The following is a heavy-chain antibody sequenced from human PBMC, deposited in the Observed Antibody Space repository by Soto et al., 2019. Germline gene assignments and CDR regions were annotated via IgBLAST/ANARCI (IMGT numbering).Heavy chain of an antibody. CDR3: ARDVVSSGWEYFQH. CDR2: INPNSGGT. D-gene: IGHD6-19*01. J-gene: IGHJ1*01. Sequence: QVQLVQSGAEVKKPGASVKVSCKASGYTFTGYYMHWVRQAPGQGLEWMGWINPNSGGTNYAQKFQGWVTMTRDTSITTAYMELSRLRSDDTAVYYCARDVVSSGWEYFQHWGQGTLVTVSS. V-gene: IGHV1-2*04. CDR1: GYTFTGYY.